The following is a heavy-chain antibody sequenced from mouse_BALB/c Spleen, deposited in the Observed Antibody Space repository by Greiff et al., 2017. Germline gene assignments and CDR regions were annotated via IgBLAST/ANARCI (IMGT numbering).Heavy chain of an antibody. CDR3: ARRGASDFDV. CDR1: GFTFSSYT. V-gene: IGHV5-12-2*01. D-gene: IGHD6-1*01. CDR2: ISNGGGST. Sequence: EVHLVESGGGLVQPGGSLKLSCAASGFTFSSYTMSWVRQTPEKRLEWVAYISNGGGSTYYPDTVKGRFTISRDNAKNTLYLQMSSLKSEDTAMYYCARRGASDFDVWGAGTTVTVSS. J-gene: IGHJ1*01.